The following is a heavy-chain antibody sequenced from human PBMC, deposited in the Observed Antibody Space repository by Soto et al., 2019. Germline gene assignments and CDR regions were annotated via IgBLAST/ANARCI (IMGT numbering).Heavy chain of an antibody. J-gene: IGHJ4*02. D-gene: IGHD3-10*01. CDR1: GFSLSTSGVG. CDR3: AHTGRYSSSSVGSGSYYNPPFDY. CDR2: IYWNDDK. Sequence: SGPTLVKPTQTLTLTCTFSGFSLSTSGVGVGWIRQPPGKALEWLALIYWNDDKRYSPSLKSRLTITKDTSKNQVVLTMTNMDPVDTATYYCAHTGRYSSSSVGSGSYYNPPFDYWGQGTLVTVSS. V-gene: IGHV2-5*01.